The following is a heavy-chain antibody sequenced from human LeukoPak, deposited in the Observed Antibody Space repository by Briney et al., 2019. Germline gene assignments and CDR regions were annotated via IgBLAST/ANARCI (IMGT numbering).Heavy chain of an antibody. CDR3: ARHVGAHWFDP. CDR1: GGSISSSSYY. Sequence: SETLSLTCTVSGGSISSSSYYWGWIRQPPGKGLEWIGSIYYSGSTYYNPSLKSRVTISVDTSKNQFSLKLSSVTAADTAVYFCARHVGAHWFDPWGQRTLVTVSS. D-gene: IGHD1-26*01. V-gene: IGHV4-39*01. J-gene: IGHJ5*02. CDR2: IYYSGST.